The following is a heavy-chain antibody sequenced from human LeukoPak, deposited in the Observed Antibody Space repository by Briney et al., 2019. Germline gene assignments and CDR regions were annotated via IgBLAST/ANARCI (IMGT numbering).Heavy chain of an antibody. Sequence: SVKVSCKVSGYTLTELSMHWVRQAPGKGLEWMGGFDPEDGETIYAQKFQGRVTMTEDTSTDTAYMELSSLRSEDTAVYYCAILAASFDWFDPWGQGTLVTVSS. V-gene: IGHV1-24*01. D-gene: IGHD2-15*01. J-gene: IGHJ5*02. CDR1: GYTLTELS. CDR2: FDPEDGET. CDR3: AILAASFDWFDP.